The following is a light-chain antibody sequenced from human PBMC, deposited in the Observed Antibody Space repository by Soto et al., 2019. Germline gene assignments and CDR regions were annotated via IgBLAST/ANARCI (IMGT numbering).Light chain of an antibody. J-gene: IGLJ1*01. V-gene: IGLV1-44*01. Sequence: QSKLTQPPSASGTPGQRVTISCSGNSANIGSSTVNWYQRLPGTAPKLLIFSDNQRPSGVPDRFSGSKSGTSASLTISGLQAEDEADYYCSSYTSSSTLYVFGSGTKLTVL. CDR2: SDN. CDR3: SSYTSSSTLYV. CDR1: SANIGSST.